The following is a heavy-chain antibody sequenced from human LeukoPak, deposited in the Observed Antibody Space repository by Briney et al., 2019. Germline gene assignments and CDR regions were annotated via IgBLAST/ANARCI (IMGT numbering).Heavy chain of an antibody. V-gene: IGHV4-34*01. CDR1: GGSFSGYY. CDR3: ARDRGIAVAYWFDP. J-gene: IGHJ5*02. D-gene: IGHD6-19*01. Sequence: PSETLSLTCAVYGGSFSGYYWSWIRQPPGKGLEWIGEINHSGSTNYNPSLKSRVTISVDTSKNQFSLKLSSVTAADTAEYYCARDRGIAVAYWFDPWGQGTLVTVSS. CDR2: INHSGST.